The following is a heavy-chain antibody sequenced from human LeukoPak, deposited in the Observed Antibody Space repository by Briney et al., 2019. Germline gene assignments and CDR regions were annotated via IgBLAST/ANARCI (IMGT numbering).Heavy chain of an antibody. CDR1: GFTFSRYW. CDR3: VRDWAPASMQAAPFDC. V-gene: IGHV3-7*01. J-gene: IGHJ4*02. Sequence: GGSLGLSCAASGFTFSRYWMSWVRQAPGKGPEWVANIKEDGSLKNYVDSVEGRFTVSRDNAKNTLYLQMNSLRLEDTAVYYCVRDWAPASMQAAPFDCWGQGTLVTVSS. D-gene: IGHD2/OR15-2a*01. CDR2: IKEDGSLK.